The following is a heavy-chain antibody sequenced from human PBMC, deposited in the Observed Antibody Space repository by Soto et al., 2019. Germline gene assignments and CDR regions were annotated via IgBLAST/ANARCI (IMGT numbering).Heavy chain of an antibody. V-gene: IGHV4-34*01. Sequence: SETLSLTCAVYGGSSSGYYWSWIRQPPGKGLEWIGEINHSGSTNYNPSLKSRVTISVDTSKNQFSLKLSSVTAADTAVYYCARGTRREYCSGGSCYLDYWGQGTLVTVSS. CDR3: ARGTRREYCSGGSCYLDY. D-gene: IGHD2-15*01. CDR1: GGSSSGYY. CDR2: INHSGST. J-gene: IGHJ4*02.